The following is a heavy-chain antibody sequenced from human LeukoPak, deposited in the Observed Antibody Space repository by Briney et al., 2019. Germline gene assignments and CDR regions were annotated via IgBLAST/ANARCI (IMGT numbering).Heavy chain of an antibody. D-gene: IGHD2-21*02. CDR1: GGSISSYY. J-gene: IGHJ3*02. V-gene: IGHV4-59*08. CDR3: ARQGIVVVTADDAFDI. CDR2: IYYSGGT. Sequence: SETLSLTCTVSGGSISSYYWSWIRQPPGKGLEWIGYIYYSGGTNYNPSLKSRVTISVDTSKNQSSLKLSSVTAADTAVYYCARQGIVVVTADDAFDIWGQGTMVTVSS.